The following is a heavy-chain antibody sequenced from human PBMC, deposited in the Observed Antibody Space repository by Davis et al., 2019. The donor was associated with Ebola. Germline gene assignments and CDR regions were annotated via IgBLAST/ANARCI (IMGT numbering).Heavy chain of an antibody. CDR2: ISPGSITI. CDR3: ARGRRRELSFLDS. V-gene: IGHV3-11*01. Sequence: GESLKISCTASGFILSDYYMSWIRQAPGKGLEWISHISPGSITIDYADSVKGRFTISRDNAKNSLSLQMDSLRVEDTAFYYCARGRRRELSFLDSWGQGTLVTVSS. J-gene: IGHJ4*02. CDR1: GFILSDYY. D-gene: IGHD4-23*01.